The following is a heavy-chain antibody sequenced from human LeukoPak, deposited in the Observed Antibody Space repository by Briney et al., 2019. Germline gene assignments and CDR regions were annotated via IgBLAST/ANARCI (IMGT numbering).Heavy chain of an antibody. J-gene: IGHJ4*02. Sequence: GGSLRLSCAASGFTVTRNYMSWVRQAPGKGLEWVSIIYSGGSTYYADSVKGRFTISRDNSKNTLYLQMNSLRAEDTAVYYCAKELERPYYFDYWGQGTLVTVSS. D-gene: IGHD1-1*01. CDR3: AKELERPYYFDY. CDR1: GFTVTRNY. CDR2: IYSGGST. V-gene: IGHV3-53*01.